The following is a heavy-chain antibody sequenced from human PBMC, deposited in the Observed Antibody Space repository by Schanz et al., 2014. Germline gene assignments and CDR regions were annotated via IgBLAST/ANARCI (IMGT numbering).Heavy chain of an antibody. CDR3: ARLWGSAWHSPNHDSFDT. V-gene: IGHV3-48*01. D-gene: IGHD6-19*01. CDR1: GFTFSSYS. J-gene: IGHJ3*02. CDR2: ISDAITSGFSTI. Sequence: VQLVESGGGLVQPGGSLRLSCAASGFTFSSYSMNWVRQAPGKGLEWLSYISDAITSGFSTIFYADSVKGRFTVSRDDARNSVYLHMNSLRPEDTALYYCARLWGSAWHSPNHDSFDTWGQGTMVTVSS.